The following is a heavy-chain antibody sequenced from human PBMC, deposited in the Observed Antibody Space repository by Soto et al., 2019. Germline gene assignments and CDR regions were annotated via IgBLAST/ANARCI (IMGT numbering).Heavy chain of an antibody. CDR2: ISTRSTYT. V-gene: IGHV3-11*06. J-gene: IGHJ6*02. CDR3: ARDLAWKRGKVGRYYYGMDV. Sequence: GGSPRLSCAASGFIFSDYYMSWVRQTPGKGLEWVSYISTRSTYTNYADSVKGRFTISRDNTKNSLYLQMDSLRVEDTAVYYCARDLAWKRGKVGRYYYGMDVWGQGTTVTVSS. D-gene: IGHD1-1*01. CDR1: GFIFSDYY.